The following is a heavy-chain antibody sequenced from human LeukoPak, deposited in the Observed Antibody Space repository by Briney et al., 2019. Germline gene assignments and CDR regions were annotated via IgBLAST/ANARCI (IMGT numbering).Heavy chain of an antibody. Sequence: GGSLRLSCAASGFTFSNYAMSWVRQAPGKGLEWVSTISGSDDGTYYADSVRGRFTISRDNSKNTLYLQMKALRDEDTATYYCAKRGPIYSSTPGNYFDYWGQGTLVTVSS. D-gene: IGHD3-10*01. CDR1: GFTFSNYA. V-gene: IGHV3-23*01. CDR2: ISGSDDGT. J-gene: IGHJ4*02. CDR3: AKRGPIYSSTPGNYFDY.